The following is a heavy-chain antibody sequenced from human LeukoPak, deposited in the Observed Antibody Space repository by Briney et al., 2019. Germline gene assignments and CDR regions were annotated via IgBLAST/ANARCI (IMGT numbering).Heavy chain of an antibody. CDR2: FFYNVNT. J-gene: IGHJ4*02. D-gene: IGHD1-7*01. CDR3: ARAGNWKYLSHFDY. Sequence: SETLSLTCTVSGVSISSSDYYWAWIRQPPGKGLEWIGSFFYNVNTYYNPSLKSRVTISVDTSNNQYSLKLSSVTAADTAVYYCARAGNWKYLSHFDYWGQGTLVTVSS. V-gene: IGHV4-39*07. CDR1: GVSISSSDYY.